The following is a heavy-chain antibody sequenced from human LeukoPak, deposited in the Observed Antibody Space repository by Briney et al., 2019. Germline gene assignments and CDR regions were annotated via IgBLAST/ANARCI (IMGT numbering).Heavy chain of an antibody. CDR1: GFTFSDYA. D-gene: IGHD2-15*01. V-gene: IGHV3-23*01. CDR2: ISGSGDKT. Sequence: GGSLRLSCAASGFTFSDYAMSWVRQAPGGGLEWVSPISGSGDKTFHADSVKGRFTTSRDNSKNTLSLQMSSLRVEDSAVYFCAKDTSAWWYHRAYMNVWGTGTTVTVSS. J-gene: IGHJ6*03. CDR3: AKDTSAWWYHRAYMNV.